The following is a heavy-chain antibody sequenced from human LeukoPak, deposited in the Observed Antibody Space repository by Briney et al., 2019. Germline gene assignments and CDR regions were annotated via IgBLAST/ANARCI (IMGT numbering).Heavy chain of an antibody. CDR3: ARLPTRWSGLGY. J-gene: IGHJ4*02. Sequence: SVKVSCKASGGTFSSYAISWVRQAPGQGLEWMGGIIPIFGTANYAQKFQGRVTITADESTSTAYMELSSLRSEDTAVYYCARLPTRWSGLGYWGQGTLVTVSS. V-gene: IGHV1-69*13. CDR1: GGTFSSYA. CDR2: IIPIFGTA. D-gene: IGHD3-3*01.